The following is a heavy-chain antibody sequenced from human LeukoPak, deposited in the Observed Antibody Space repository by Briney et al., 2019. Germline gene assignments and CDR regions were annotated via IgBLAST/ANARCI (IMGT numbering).Heavy chain of an antibody. CDR3: ARAKDEEYQLPFDY. J-gene: IGHJ4*02. D-gene: IGHD2-2*01. CDR2: ISSSSSYI. CDR1: GFTFSSYS. V-gene: IGHV3-21*01. Sequence: GGSLRLSCAASGFTFSSYSMNWARQAPGEGLEWVSSISSSSSYIYYADSVKGRFTISRDNAKNSLYLQMNSLRAEDTAVYYCARAKDEEYQLPFDYWGQGTLVTVSS.